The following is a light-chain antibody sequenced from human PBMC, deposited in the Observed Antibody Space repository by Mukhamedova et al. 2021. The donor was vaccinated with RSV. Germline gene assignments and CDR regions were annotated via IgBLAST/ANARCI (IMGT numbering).Light chain of an antibody. V-gene: IGKV1-39*01. Sequence: WYQRRVHGKAPKLLIYAVSGLQSGVPSRFSGSGSGTDFTLTISSLELEDYATYYCQQTHSVPRTFGQGTRVEIK. CDR3: QQTHSVPRT. CDR2: AVS. J-gene: IGKJ1*01.